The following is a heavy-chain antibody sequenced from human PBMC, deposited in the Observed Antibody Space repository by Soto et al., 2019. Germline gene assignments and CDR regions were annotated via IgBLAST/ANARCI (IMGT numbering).Heavy chain of an antibody. CDR1: GGTFSSYA. CDR2: IIPIFGTA. J-gene: IGHJ2*01. V-gene: IGHV1-69*01. D-gene: IGHD2-15*01. CDR3: ARGGGDIVVVVAARREDWYFDL. Sequence: QVQLVQSGAEVKKPGSSVKVSCKASGGTFSSYAISWVRQAPGQGLEWMGGIIPIFGTANYAQKFQGRVTITAAESTSTAYMELSSLRSEDTAVYYCARGGGDIVVVVAARREDWYFDLWGRGTLVTVSS.